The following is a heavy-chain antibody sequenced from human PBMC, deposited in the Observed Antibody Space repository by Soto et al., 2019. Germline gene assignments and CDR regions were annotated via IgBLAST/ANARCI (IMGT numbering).Heavy chain of an antibody. Sequence: EVQLLESGGGLVQPGGSLRLSCAASGFTFSSYAMSWVRQAPGKGLEWVSAISGSGGSTYYADSVKGRFTISRDNSKNTLYLQMNSLRADDMAVYYCAKDSRDYYDSSGYYGAGYYYYGMDVWGQGTTVTVSS. CDR1: GFTFSSYA. J-gene: IGHJ6*02. D-gene: IGHD3-22*01. V-gene: IGHV3-23*01. CDR3: AKDSRDYYDSSGYYGAGYYYYGMDV. CDR2: ISGSGGST.